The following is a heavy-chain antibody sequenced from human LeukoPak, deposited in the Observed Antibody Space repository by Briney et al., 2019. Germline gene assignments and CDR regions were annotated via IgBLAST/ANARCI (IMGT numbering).Heavy chain of an antibody. CDR1: GFTFTTYG. V-gene: IGHV3-33*06. J-gene: IGHJ4*02. Sequence: GGYLRLSCAASGFTFTTYGMHWVRQAPGQGLEWVAVIWYDGSNKYYADSVKGRFTISRDNSKNTLYLQMNSLRAEDTALYYCAKDLAGAGNLGFDYWGQGTLVTVSS. D-gene: IGHD4-23*01. CDR2: IWYDGSNK. CDR3: AKDLAGAGNLGFDY.